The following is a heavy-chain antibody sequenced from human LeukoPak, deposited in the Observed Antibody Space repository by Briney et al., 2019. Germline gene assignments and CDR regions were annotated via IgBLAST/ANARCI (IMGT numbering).Heavy chain of an antibody. CDR3: ARSGYSYGFDY. Sequence: SETLSLTCAVSGYSINSGYCWGWIRQPPGKGLEWIGCIYYSGSTYYNPSLKSRVTISVDTSKNQFSLKLSSVTAADTAVYYCARSGYSYGFDYWGQGTLVTVSS. CDR1: GYSINSGYC. D-gene: IGHD5-18*01. J-gene: IGHJ4*02. V-gene: IGHV4-38-2*01. CDR2: IYYSGST.